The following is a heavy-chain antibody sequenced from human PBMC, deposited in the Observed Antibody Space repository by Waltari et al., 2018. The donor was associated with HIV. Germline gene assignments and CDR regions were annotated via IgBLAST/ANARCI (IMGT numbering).Heavy chain of an antibody. J-gene: IGHJ6*03. V-gene: IGHV1-8*01. Sequence: QVQLVQSGAEVKKPGASVKVSCKASGYTFITYDINWVRQATGHGLEWVGWVNPKSGNTGSAEKFQGRVTLTRNDSINTAYMELTGLTTEDTAVYFCARTKGAMTGDYHYYMDVWGGGTTVTVSS. CDR1: GYTFITYD. CDR2: VNPKSGNT. D-gene: IGHD3-9*01. CDR3: ARTKGAMTGDYHYYMDV.